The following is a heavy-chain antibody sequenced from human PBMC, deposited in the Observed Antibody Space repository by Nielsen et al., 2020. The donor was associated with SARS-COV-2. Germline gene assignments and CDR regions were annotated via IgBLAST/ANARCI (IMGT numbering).Heavy chain of an antibody. V-gene: IGHV3-30-3*01. CDR3: ARDLSGVVAATSMADY. CDR1: GFTFSSYA. CDR2: ISYDGSNK. Sequence: GESLKISCAASGFTFSSYAMHWVRQAPGKGLEWVAVISYDGSNKYYADSVKGRFTISRDNSKNTLYLQMTSLRAEDTAVYYCARDLSGVVAATSMADYWGQGTLVTVSS. D-gene: IGHD2-15*01. J-gene: IGHJ4*02.